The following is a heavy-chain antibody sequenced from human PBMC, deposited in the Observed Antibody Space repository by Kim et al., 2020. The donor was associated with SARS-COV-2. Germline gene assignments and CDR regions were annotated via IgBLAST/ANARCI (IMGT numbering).Heavy chain of an antibody. D-gene: IGHD3-22*01. CDR1: GYTFTSYA. V-gene: IGHV7-4-1*02. CDR2: INTNTGNP. CDR3: ARDLNYYDSSGFLGYFDL. Sequence: ASVKVSCKAXGYTFTSYAMNWVRQAPGQGLEWMGWINTNTGNPTYAQGFTGRFVFSLDTSVSTAYLQISSLKAEDTAVYYCARDLNYYDSSGFLGYFDLWGRGTLVTVSS. J-gene: IGHJ2*01.